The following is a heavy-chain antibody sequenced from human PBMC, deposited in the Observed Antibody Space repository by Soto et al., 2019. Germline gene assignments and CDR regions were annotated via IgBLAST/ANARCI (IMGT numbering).Heavy chain of an antibody. V-gene: IGHV3-30-3*01. Sequence: QVQLVESGGGVVQPGRSLRLSCAAPGFTFSSYAMHWVRQAPGKGLEWVAVISYDGSNKYYADSVKGRFTISRDNSKNKMYLQMNGLRAEDTAVYYCAREVANYYYYYGMDVWGQGTTVTVSS. CDR2: ISYDGSNK. CDR3: AREVANYYYYYGMDV. J-gene: IGHJ6*02. D-gene: IGHD2-15*01. CDR1: GFTFSSYA.